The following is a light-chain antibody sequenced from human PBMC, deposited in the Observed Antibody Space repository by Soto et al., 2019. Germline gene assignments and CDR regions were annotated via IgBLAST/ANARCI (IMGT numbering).Light chain of an antibody. J-gene: IGKJ4*01. CDR3: QQHVNSVT. Sequence: EIVLTQSPGTLSLSPGERATLSCRASQSVSSSYLAWYQQIPGQAPRLLIYDASRRATAIPDRFSGRGSGTDSTLTLSRLEPEGFAVDYSQQHVNSVTFGGRTKEEI. CDR2: DAS. V-gene: IGKV3-20*01. CDR1: QSVSSSY.